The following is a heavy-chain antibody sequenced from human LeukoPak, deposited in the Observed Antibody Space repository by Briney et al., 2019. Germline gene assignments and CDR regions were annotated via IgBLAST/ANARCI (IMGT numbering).Heavy chain of an antibody. Sequence: GGSLRLSCAASGFTFSRYGVHWVRQAPGKGLEWVACIRYDVSKEYYADFVEGRFTISRDNSENTLHLQMRSLGAEDTAVYYCAKIWLGRAVTTDRFDYWGRGTLVTVSS. CDR1: GFTFSRYG. J-gene: IGHJ4*02. CDR3: AKIWLGRAVTTDRFDY. V-gene: IGHV3-30*02. D-gene: IGHD3-10*01. CDR2: IRYDVSKE.